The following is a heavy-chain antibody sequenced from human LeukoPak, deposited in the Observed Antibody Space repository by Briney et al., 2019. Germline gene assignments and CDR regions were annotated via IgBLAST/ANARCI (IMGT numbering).Heavy chain of an antibody. D-gene: IGHD6-19*01. CDR1: GYTFTSYY. CDR3: ARAYKAVAGTGWFDP. Sequence: ASVKVSCKASGYTFTSYYMHWVRQAPGQGLEWMGIINPSGGSTSYAQKFQGRVTMTRDMSTSTVYMELSSLRSEDTAVYYCARAYKAVAGTGWFDPWGQGTLVTVSS. J-gene: IGHJ5*02. V-gene: IGHV1-46*01. CDR2: INPSGGST.